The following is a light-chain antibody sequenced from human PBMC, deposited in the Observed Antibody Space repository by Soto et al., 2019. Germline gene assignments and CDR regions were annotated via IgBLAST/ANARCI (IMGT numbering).Light chain of an antibody. CDR3: TSYAGGNNV. CDR1: SSDVGGYNY. CDR2: EVN. J-gene: IGLJ1*01. V-gene: IGLV2-8*01. Sequence: QSVLTQPPSASGSPGQSVTISCTGTSSDVGGYNYVSWYQQYPGKDPKLMVYEVNKRPSGVPDRFSGSKSGNTASLTVSGLQAEDEADYYCTSYAGGNNVFGTGTKLTVL.